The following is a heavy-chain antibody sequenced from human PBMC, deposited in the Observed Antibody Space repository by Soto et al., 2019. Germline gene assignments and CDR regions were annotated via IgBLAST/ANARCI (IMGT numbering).Heavy chain of an antibody. CDR3: ATLFGGATPVDY. CDR2: INSDGSAT. D-gene: IGHD3-3*01. Sequence: EVQLVESGGGLVQPGGSLRLSCAASGFTFSNYWIHWVRQAPGEGLVWVSRINSDGSATNYADSVKGRFTISRDNAKNTLYLQMNSLSAEDTAVYYCATLFGGATPVDYWGQGTLVTVSS. V-gene: IGHV3-74*01. CDR1: GFTFSNYW. J-gene: IGHJ4*02.